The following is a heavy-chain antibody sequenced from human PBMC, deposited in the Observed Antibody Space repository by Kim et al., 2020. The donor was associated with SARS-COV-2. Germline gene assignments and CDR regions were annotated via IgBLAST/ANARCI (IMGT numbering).Heavy chain of an antibody. D-gene: IGHD3-16*01. CDR2: INTKTGNP. CDR3: ATWDVDLGYFDL. CDR1: GYTFTGYH. Sequence: ASVKVSCKASGYTFTGYHMNWLRQAPGQRPEWMGWINTKTGNPTYVQGFTGRFVFSLDTSVSTAFLQISSLKAEDTAVYFCATWDVDLGYFDLWGRGTLVIVSS. J-gene: IGHJ2*01. V-gene: IGHV7-4-1*02.